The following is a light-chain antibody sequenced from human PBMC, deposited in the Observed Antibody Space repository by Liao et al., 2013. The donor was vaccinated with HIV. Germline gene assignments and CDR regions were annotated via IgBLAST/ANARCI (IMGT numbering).Light chain of an antibody. Sequence: SYDLTQPPSVSVSPGQTASITCSGDKLGDKYTCWYQQKPGQSPLLVIYQDSRRPSGIPERFSGSNSGNTATLTISGTQAVDEADYYCQAWDSTIAYVFGTGTKVTVL. CDR3: QAWDSTIAYV. CDR2: QDS. V-gene: IGLV3-1*01. CDR1: KLGDKY. J-gene: IGLJ1*01.